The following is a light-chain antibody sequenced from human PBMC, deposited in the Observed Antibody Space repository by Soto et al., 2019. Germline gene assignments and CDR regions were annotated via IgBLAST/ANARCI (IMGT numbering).Light chain of an antibody. CDR2: DVT. V-gene: IGLV2-14*01. CDR3: SSYTSSSTVL. J-gene: IGLJ2*01. CDR1: SSDVGGYNY. Sequence: QSVLTQPASVSGSPGQSITISCTGTSSDVGGYNYVSWYQQHPGKAPKLMVYDVTNRPSGVSDRCSGSKSGNTASLTISGLQAEDEADYYCSSYTSSSTVLFGGGTKLTVL.